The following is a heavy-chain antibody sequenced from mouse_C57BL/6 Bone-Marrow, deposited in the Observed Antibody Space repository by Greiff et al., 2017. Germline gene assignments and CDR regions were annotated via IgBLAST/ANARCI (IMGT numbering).Heavy chain of an antibody. CDR1: GYTFTSYW. CDR2: IYPSDSET. Sequence: QVQLQQPGAELVRPGSSVKLSCKASGYTFTSYWMDWVKQRPGQGLEWIGNIYPSDSETHYNQKFKDKATLTVDKSSSTAYMQLSSLTSEVSAVYYCARTSITTVAYAMDYWGQGTSVTVSS. V-gene: IGHV1-61*01. J-gene: IGHJ4*01. D-gene: IGHD1-1*01. CDR3: ARTSITTVAYAMDY.